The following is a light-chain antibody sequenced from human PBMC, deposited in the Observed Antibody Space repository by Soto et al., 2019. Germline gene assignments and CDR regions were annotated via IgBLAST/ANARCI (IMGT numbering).Light chain of an antibody. CDR1: QSVRNY. Sequence: EIVLTQSPATLSLSPGERATHSCRASQSVRNYLAWYQQKPGQAPRLLIYETSKRATGIPARFSGSWSGTDFTLTISSLEPEDFAVYYCLQRDDWPPWTLGQGTQVEIK. CDR2: ETS. CDR3: LQRDDWPPWT. J-gene: IGKJ1*01. V-gene: IGKV3-11*01.